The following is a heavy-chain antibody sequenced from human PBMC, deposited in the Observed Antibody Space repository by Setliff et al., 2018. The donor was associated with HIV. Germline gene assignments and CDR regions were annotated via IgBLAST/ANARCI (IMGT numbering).Heavy chain of an antibody. CDR1: GFTFSDSV. Sequence: GGSLRLSCTASGFTFSDSVMHWVRQPPGKGLGWVAAISVDGSGKYYADSVKGRFTISRDNSKSTLYLQMTSLRPEDTAVYYCARDWLADGYSTKFAFDTWGQGTMVTV. J-gene: IGHJ3*02. CDR3: ARDWLADGYSTKFAFDT. D-gene: IGHD5-18*01. V-gene: IGHV3-30*01. CDR2: ISVDGSGK.